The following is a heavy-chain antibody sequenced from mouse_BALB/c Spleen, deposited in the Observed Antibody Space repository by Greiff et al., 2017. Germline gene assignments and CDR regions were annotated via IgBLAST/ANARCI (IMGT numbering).Heavy chain of an antibody. CDR3: ASGNWDGAMDY. V-gene: IGHV1-14*01. Sequence: EVQLQQSGPELVKPGASVKMSCKASGYTFTSYVMHWVKQKPGQGLEWIGYINPYNDGTKYNEKFKGKATLTSDKSSSTDYMELSSLTSEDSAVYCCASGNWDGAMDYWGQGTSVTVSS. CDR1: GYTFTSYV. CDR2: INPYNDGT. J-gene: IGHJ4*01. D-gene: IGHD4-1*01.